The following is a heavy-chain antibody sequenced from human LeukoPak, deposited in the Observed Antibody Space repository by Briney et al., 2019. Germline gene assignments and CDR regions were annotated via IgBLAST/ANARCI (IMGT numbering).Heavy chain of an antibody. CDR2: IYHSGST. CDR3: ARDYYDSSGYYYWRLEMATIKYFDY. Sequence: SETLSLTCTVSGYSISSGYYWGWIRQPPGKGLEWIGSIYHSGSTYYNPSLKSRVTISVDTSKNQFSLKLSSVTAADTAVYYCARDYYDSSGYYYWRLEMATIKYFDYWGQGTLVTVSS. V-gene: IGHV4-38-2*02. D-gene: IGHD3-22*01. CDR1: GYSISSGYY. J-gene: IGHJ4*02.